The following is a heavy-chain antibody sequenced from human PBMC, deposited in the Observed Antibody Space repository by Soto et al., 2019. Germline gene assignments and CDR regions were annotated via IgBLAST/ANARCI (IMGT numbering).Heavy chain of an antibody. D-gene: IGHD2-15*01. CDR2: NIPILCIA. CDR1: GGASSIYT. V-gene: IGHV1-69*02. CDR3: ARGTGGGGGGRKG. J-gene: IGHJ1*01. Sequence: SESVSCTASGGASSIYTISWGRHAPGQGLEWMERNIPILCIANYAQKFQGRHTITADKHTRTDYMELSSLRSEDTAVYYSARGTGGGGGGRKGGG.